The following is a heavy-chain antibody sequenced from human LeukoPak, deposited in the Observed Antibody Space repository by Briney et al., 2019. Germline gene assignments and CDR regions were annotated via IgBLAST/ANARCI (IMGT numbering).Heavy chain of an antibody. J-gene: IGHJ4*02. Sequence: GGSLRLSCEASGFTFNSYAMSWVRQAPGKGLEWVSTISGSGVNTYYADSVKGRFTISRDNSKDTLYLQMNSLRAEDTAVYYCAKGLWFNYGNYFDSRGQGTLVTVSS. CDR3: AKGLWFNYGNYFDS. CDR1: GFTFNSYA. V-gene: IGHV3-23*01. CDR2: ISGSGVNT. D-gene: IGHD2-21*01.